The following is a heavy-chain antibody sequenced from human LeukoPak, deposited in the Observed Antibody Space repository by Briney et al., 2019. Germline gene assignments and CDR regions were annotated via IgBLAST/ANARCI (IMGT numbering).Heavy chain of an antibody. CDR1: GFAFSGCT. D-gene: IGHD3-10*01. Sequence: GGSLRLSCAASGFAFSGCTMHWVRQAPGKGLEYVSAINSNGGSTYYANSVKGRFTISRDNSKNTLYLHMGSLRGEDMGVYYCAREVDGSGTFDYWGQGALVTVSS. CDR3: AREVDGSGTFDY. J-gene: IGHJ4*02. V-gene: IGHV3-64*01. CDR2: INSNGGST.